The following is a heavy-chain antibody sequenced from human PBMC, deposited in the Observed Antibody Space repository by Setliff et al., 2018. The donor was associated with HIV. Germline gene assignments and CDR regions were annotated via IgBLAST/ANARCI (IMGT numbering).Heavy chain of an antibody. CDR3: AKDRSPTISPYYVDY. V-gene: IGHV3-23*01. J-gene: IGHJ4*02. Sequence: GGSLRLSCAASGFTSRYPFSSYGMSWVLQAPGKGLEWLAVISNTAATTYYADSVKGRFTISRDNSKNILYLQMTGLRAEDTAIYSCAKDRSPTISPYYVDYWGQGALVTVSS. CDR2: ISNTAATT. CDR1: GFTSRYPFSSYG. D-gene: IGHD1-1*01.